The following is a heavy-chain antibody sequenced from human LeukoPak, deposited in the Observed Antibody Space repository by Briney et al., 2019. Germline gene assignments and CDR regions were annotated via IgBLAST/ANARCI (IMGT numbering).Heavy chain of an antibody. J-gene: IGHJ4*02. D-gene: IGHD6-13*01. CDR2: INPIGGDT. V-gene: IGHV1-46*01. CDR3: ATKIAAAGRGPFDY. CDR1: GYTFTTYY. Sequence: GASVKVSCKASGYTFTTYYLHWVRQAPGQGLEWMGIINPIGGDTIYSQKFQGRVTMTRDTATGTVYLELSSLRSDDTAVYYCATKIAAAGRGPFDYWGQGTLVTVSS.